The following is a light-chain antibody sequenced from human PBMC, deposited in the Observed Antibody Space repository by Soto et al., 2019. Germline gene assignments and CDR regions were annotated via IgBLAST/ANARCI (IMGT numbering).Light chain of an antibody. CDR3: QQYNNWPPWT. CDR2: GAS. J-gene: IGKJ2*01. V-gene: IGKV3-15*01. Sequence: VVMTQSPVTLSVSPGESATLSCRTSQSVGSNLAWYQQKPGQAPRLLIYGASTRATGIPARLSGSGSGTDFTLTINSLRSEDFAVYYCQQYNNWPPWTFGQGTKLEIK. CDR1: QSVGSN.